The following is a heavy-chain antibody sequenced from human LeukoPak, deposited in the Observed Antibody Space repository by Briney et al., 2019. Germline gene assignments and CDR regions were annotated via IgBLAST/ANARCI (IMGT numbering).Heavy chain of an antibody. J-gene: IGHJ4*02. CDR3: AAASGWYFDS. CDR2: INESSSTI. V-gene: IGHV3-48*02. Sequence: PLGSPRLSPAASVFILSSYSMSCVRDTPRGGVEWISYINESSSTIYYADSVKGRFTISRDKAKNSLYLQMNSLRDEDTAVYYCAAASGWYFDSWGQGTLVTVSS. D-gene: IGHD6-19*01. CDR1: VFILSSYS.